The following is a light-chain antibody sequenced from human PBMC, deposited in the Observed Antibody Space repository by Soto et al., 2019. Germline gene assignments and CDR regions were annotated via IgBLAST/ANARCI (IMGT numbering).Light chain of an antibody. J-gene: IGKJ1*01. Sequence: DIQMTQSPSTLSASVGDRVTITCRASQSIGDSLAWYQQKPGKAPYLLIYAASSLQSGVPSRFSGSGSGTDFTLTISNLQPGESAIYYCQLSFTTPWTFGQGTKVDIK. V-gene: IGKV1-39*01. CDR1: QSIGDS. CDR3: QLSFTTPWT. CDR2: AAS.